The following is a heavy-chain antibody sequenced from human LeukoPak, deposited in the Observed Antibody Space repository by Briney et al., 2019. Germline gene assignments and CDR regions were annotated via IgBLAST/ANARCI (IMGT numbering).Heavy chain of an antibody. Sequence: PSETLSLTCAVYGGSFSGYYWSWIRQPPGKGLEWIGEINHSGSTNYNPSLKSRVTISVDASKNQFSLKLSSVTAADTAVYYCARYDCSSTSCYTFDYWGQGTLVTVSS. CDR1: GGSFSGYY. V-gene: IGHV4-34*01. D-gene: IGHD2-2*01. CDR3: ARYDCSSTSCYTFDY. J-gene: IGHJ4*02. CDR2: INHSGST.